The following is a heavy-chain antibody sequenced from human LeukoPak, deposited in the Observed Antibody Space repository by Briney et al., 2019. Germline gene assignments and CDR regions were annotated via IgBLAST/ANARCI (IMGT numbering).Heavy chain of an antibody. J-gene: IGHJ4*02. Sequence: PGGSLRLSCAASGFTFSSYGMHWVRQAPGKGLEWVAVIWYDGSNKYYADSVKGRFTISRDNSKNTLYLQMNSLRAEDTAVYYCARADYYDSSVYYDYWGQGTLVTVSS. CDR3: ARADYYDSSVYYDY. CDR1: GFTFSSYG. D-gene: IGHD3-22*01. CDR2: IWYDGSNK. V-gene: IGHV3-33*01.